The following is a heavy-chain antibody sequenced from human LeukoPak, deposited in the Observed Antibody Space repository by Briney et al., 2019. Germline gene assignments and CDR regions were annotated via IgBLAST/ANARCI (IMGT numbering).Heavy chain of an antibody. CDR2: IYNSWTT. J-gene: IGHJ6*03. D-gene: IGHD1-26*01. V-gene: IGHV4-61*02. Sequence: SQTLSLTCTVSGDSVSSGSNYWSWIRQPAGKGLEWIGRIYNSWTTNYNPSLKSRVTISVDTSKNQFSLKLSSVTAADTAVYYCARVPRGSTVGTLPYFYYYMDVWGKGTTVIVSS. CDR3: ARVPRGSTVGTLPYFYYYMDV. CDR1: GDSVSSGSNY.